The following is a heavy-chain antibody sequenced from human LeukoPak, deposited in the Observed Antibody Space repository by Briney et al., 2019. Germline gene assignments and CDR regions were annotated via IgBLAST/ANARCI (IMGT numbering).Heavy chain of an antibody. J-gene: IGHJ6*02. CDR3: ARAGYCSSTSCSYYYHYYGMDV. CDR1: GFTLSGYG. CDR2: ISYDGSNK. Sequence: GGSLRLSCAASGFTLSGYGMHWVRQAPGKGLEWVAVISYDGSNKYYADSVKGRFTISRDNSKNTLYLQMDSLRAEDTAVYYCARAGYCSSTSCSYYYHYYGMDVWGQGTTVTVSS. D-gene: IGHD2-2*01. V-gene: IGHV3-30*03.